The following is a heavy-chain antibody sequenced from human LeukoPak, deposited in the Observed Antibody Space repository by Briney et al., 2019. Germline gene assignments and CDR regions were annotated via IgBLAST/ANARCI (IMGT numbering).Heavy chain of an antibody. CDR2: IYPSDSDT. D-gene: IGHD2-2*01. Sequence: GESLKISCKGSGYSFTSYGIGWVRQMPGKGLEWMGIIYPSDSDTRYSPSFQGQVTISADKSISTAYLQWSSLKASDTAMYYCARSAINYGRVNWFDPWGQGTLVTVSS. CDR1: GYSFTSYG. J-gene: IGHJ5*02. V-gene: IGHV5-51*01. CDR3: ARSAINYGRVNWFDP.